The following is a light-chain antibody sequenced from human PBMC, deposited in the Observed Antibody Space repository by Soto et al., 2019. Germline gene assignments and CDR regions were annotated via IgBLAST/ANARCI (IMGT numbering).Light chain of an antibody. CDR3: QSYDRSLSARYV. CDR2: GNN. V-gene: IGLV1-40*01. Sequence: QSALTQPPSVSGAPWQRVTISCTGSSSNIGAGYDVHWYQQLPGTAPKVLIYGNNNRPSGVPDRFSGSKSGTSASLAISGLLAEDEADYYCQSYDRSLSARYVFGTGTKVTVL. CDR1: SSNIGAGYD. J-gene: IGLJ1*01.